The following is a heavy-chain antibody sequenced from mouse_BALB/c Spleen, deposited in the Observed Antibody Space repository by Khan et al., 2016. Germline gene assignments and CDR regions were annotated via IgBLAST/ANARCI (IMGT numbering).Heavy chain of an antibody. CDR2: INPSSSYT. CDR1: GYSFTSYT. Sequence: QVRLQQSGAELARPGASVKMSCKASGYSFTSYTMHWVKQRPGQGLEWLGFINPSSSYTNYNQNFKDKATLTADKSSSTAYMQLSSLTSEDSAGYFCARYSTTVVAPLDYWGQGTTLTVSS. CDR3: ARYSTTVVAPLDY. D-gene: IGHD1-1*01. J-gene: IGHJ2*01. V-gene: IGHV1-4*01.